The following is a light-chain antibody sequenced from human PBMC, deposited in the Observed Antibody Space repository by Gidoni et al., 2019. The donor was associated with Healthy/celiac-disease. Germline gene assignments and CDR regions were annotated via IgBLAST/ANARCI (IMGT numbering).Light chain of an antibody. J-gene: IGLJ3*02. Sequence: QAALTQPASVSGSPGQSITISCTGTSRDVGGYNYVSWYPQHPGKAPNLMIYDVSNRPSGVSNRFSCSKSGNTASLTISGLQAEDEADYYCSSYTSSSTLGVFGGGTKLTVL. CDR1: SRDVGGYNY. CDR2: DVS. CDR3: SSYTSSSTLGV. V-gene: IGLV2-14*03.